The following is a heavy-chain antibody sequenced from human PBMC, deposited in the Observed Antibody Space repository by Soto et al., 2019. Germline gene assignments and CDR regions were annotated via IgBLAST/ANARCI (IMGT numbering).Heavy chain of an antibody. CDR3: APSAGGYNGYAMDV. CDR1: GFTFSSYW. D-gene: IGHD5-12*01. CDR2: IKQDGSDK. V-gene: IGHV3-7*03. J-gene: IGHJ6*02. Sequence: EVHLVESGGGLVQPGGSLRLSCAASGFTFSSYWMTWVRQAPGKGLDWVANIKQDGSDKYYVDSVKGRFTISRDNAKNSLYLQMNSLRAEDTAVYYCAPSAGGYNGYAMDVWGQGTTVTVSS.